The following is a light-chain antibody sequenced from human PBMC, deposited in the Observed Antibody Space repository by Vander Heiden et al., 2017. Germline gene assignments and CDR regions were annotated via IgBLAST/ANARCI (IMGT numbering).Light chain of an antibody. J-gene: IGLJ3*02. CDR3: HVWDSDDDRPV. V-gene: IGLV3-21*02. Sequence: YLLTPPLSASLAPGQTARITGGAKSIGSKSVHWYQVRPGQAPVLVVYDDHDRPSGIPERLSGSNSGNTATLTISRVEAGDEADYYCHVWDSDDDRPVFGGGTKLTVL. CDR1: SIGSKS. CDR2: DDH.